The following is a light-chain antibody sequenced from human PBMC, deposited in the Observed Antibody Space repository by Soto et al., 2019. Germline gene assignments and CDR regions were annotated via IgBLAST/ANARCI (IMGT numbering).Light chain of an antibody. CDR3: SSYTASAPFSV. J-gene: IGLJ1*01. Sequence: QSVLTQPASVSGSPGQSITISCTGARTDVDGHDYVSWYQQHPGQAPKLMIFDVHNRPSGVSSRFSGSKSGDTASLTISGLQAEDDGDYYCSSYTASAPFSVFGTGTKLTVL. V-gene: IGLV2-14*03. CDR1: RTDVDGHDY. CDR2: DVH.